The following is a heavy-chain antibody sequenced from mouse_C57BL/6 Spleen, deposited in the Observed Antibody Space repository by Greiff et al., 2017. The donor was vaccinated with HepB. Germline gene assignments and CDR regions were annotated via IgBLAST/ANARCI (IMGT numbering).Heavy chain of an antibody. Sequence: EVQLQQSGTVLARPGASVKMSCKTSGYTFTSYWMHWVKQRPGQGLEWIGAIYPGNSDTSYNQKFKGKAKLTAVTSASTAYMELSSLTNEDSAVYCCTRSGTYVPACFAYWGQGTLVTVSA. V-gene: IGHV1-5*01. J-gene: IGHJ3*01. CDR3: TRSGTYVPACFAY. CDR1: GYTFTSYW. D-gene: IGHD3-3*01. CDR2: IYPGNSDT.